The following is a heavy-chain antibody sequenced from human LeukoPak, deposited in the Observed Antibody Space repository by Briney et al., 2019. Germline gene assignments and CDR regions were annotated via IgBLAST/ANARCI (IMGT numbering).Heavy chain of an antibody. J-gene: IGHJ4*02. CDR1: GFTFSSYA. CDR2: ISYDGSNK. V-gene: IGHV3-30*04. Sequence: GRSLRLSCAASGFTFSSYAMHWVRQAPGKGLEWVAVISYDGSNKYYADSVKGRFTISRDNSKNTLYLQMNSLRAEDTAVYYCARDSGMVRGVDLGYFDYWGQGTLVTVSS. CDR3: ARDSGMVRGVDLGYFDY. D-gene: IGHD3-10*01.